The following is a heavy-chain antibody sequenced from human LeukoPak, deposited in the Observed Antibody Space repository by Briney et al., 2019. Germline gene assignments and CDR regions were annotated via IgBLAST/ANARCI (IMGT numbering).Heavy chain of an antibody. J-gene: IGHJ4*02. Sequence: SQTLSLTCTVSGGSISSGGDYWTWIRQHPGKGLEWIGYISSRGNTYYNPSLKSRLTISLDTSKSQFSLQLNSATAADTAVYYCARGPSFGSSSRFDSWGQGTLVTVSS. V-gene: IGHV4-31*03. CDR2: ISSRGNT. CDR1: GGSISSGGDY. CDR3: ARGPSFGSSSRFDS. D-gene: IGHD6-6*01.